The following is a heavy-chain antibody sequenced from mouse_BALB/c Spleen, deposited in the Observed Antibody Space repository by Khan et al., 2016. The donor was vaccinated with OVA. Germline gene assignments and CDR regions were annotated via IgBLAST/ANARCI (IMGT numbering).Heavy chain of an antibody. V-gene: IGHV1S81*02. CDR3: ARIKKRVATYFDY. CDR1: GYTFTSYW. D-gene: IGHD1-1*01. J-gene: IGHJ2*01. CDR2: TNPTNGRT. Sequence: QVQLKESGAELVKAGASVKMSCKASGYTFTSYWMHWVKQRLGQGLEWFAETNPTNGRTYYNEKFKSKATLTVDKSSSTAYMLLSGPTSEDSAVYYYARIKKRVATYFDYWGQGTTLTVSS.